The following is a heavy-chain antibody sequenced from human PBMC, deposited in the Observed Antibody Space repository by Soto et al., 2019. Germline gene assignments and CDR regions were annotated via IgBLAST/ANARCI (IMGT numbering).Heavy chain of an antibody. J-gene: IGHJ6*02. V-gene: IGHV3-30*18. D-gene: IGHD2-2*01. CDR3: EKDLSSNKVEEYYYYGMDV. CDR1: GFTFSSYG. Sequence: PGGSLRLSCAASGFTFSSYGMHWVRQAPGKGLEWVAVISYDGSNKYYADSVKGRFTISRDNSKNTLYLQMNSLRAEDTAVYYCEKDLSSNKVEEYYYYGMDVWGQGTTVTVSS. CDR2: ISYDGSNK.